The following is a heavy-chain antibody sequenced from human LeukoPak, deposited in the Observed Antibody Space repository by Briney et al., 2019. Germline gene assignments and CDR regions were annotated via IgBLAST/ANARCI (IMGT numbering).Heavy chain of an antibody. V-gene: IGHV4-4*07. CDR2: IYSSGGT. CDR3: ARADYYDTSWYFDL. D-gene: IGHD3-22*01. CDR1: GGSISSYY. J-gene: IGHJ2*01. Sequence: NPSETLSLTCTVSGGSISSYYWSWIRQPAGKGLGWIGRIYSSGGTNYNPSLKSRVTMSVDTSKNQFSLKLRSVTAADTAMYYCARADYYDTSWYFDLWGRGTLVTVSS.